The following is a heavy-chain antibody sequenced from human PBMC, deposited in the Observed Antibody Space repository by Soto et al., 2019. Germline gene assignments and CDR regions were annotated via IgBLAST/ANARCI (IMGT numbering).Heavy chain of an antibody. J-gene: IGHJ4*02. V-gene: IGHV2-5*02. CDR2: IYWDDDK. CDR3: ARTLKNSGSYFSHFDY. D-gene: IGHD1-26*01. Sequence: SGPTLVNPTQTLTLTCTLSVFSLSTSGVGVGWIRQPPGKALEWLALIYWDDDKRYSPSLKSRLTITKDTSKNQVVLTMTNMDPVDTATYYCARTLKNSGSYFSHFDYWGQGTLVTVSS. CDR1: VFSLSTSGVG.